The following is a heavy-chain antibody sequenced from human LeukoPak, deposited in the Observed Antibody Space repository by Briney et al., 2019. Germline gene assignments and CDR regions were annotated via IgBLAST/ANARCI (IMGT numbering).Heavy chain of an antibody. D-gene: IGHD6-6*01. CDR3: ARDPPAVAANTYG. J-gene: IGHJ4*02. CDR2: IYSGGAT. V-gene: IGHV3-66*01. CDR1: GFTVGNNY. Sequence: PGGSLRLSCAASGFTVGNNYMRWVRQAPGKGLEWVSLIYSGGATFYADAVKGRFTISRDGSKNTLYLQMNSLRAEDTAVYYCARDPPAVAANTYGWGQGTLVTVSS.